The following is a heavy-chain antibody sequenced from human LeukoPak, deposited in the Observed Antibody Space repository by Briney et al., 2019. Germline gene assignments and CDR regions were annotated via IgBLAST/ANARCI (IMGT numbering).Heavy chain of an antibody. CDR2: FSGSGGTT. CDR3: ANGNRCTSPNCLGYYYFYMDV. Sequence: GGSLRLSCAASGFTFSSYAMNWVRQAPGRGLEWVSGFSGSGGTTYYADSVKGRFTISRDNSKNALYLQMNSLRAEDTAVYYCANGNRCTSPNCLGYYYFYMDVWGKGTTVTVSS. D-gene: IGHD2-8*01. V-gene: IGHV3-23*01. J-gene: IGHJ6*03. CDR1: GFTFSSYA.